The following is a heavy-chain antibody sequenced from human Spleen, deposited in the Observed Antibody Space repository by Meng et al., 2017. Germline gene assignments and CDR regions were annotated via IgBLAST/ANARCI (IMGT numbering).Heavy chain of an antibody. Sequence: SETLSLTCTVSGGSISSYYWSWIRQPPGKGLEWIGYIYYSGSTNYNPSLKSRVTISVDTSKNQFSLKLSSVTAADTAVYYCARGVDTAMVTHDYWGQGTLVTVSS. CDR2: IYYSGST. D-gene: IGHD5-18*01. J-gene: IGHJ4*02. CDR1: GGSISSYY. CDR3: ARGVDTAMVTHDY. V-gene: IGHV4-59*01.